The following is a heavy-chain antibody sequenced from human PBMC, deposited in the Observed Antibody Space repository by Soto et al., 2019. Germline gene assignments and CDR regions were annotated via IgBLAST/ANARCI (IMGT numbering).Heavy chain of an antibody. J-gene: IGHJ6*02. CDR2: IYSGGST. CDR1: GFTVSSNY. V-gene: IGHV3-53*01. D-gene: IGHD2-15*01. CDR3: ARDVGPGNYYYYYGMDV. Sequence: GGSLRLSCAASGFTVSSNYMSWVRQAPGKGLEWVLVIYSGGSTYYADSVKGRFTISRDNSKNTLYLQMNSLRAEDTAVYHCARDVGPGNYYYYYGMDVWGQGTTVTVSS.